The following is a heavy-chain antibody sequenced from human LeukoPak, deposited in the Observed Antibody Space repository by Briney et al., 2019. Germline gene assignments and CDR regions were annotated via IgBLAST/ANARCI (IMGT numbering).Heavy chain of an antibody. J-gene: IGHJ3*02. V-gene: IGHV1-18*01. CDR3: AREGVPSDAFDI. D-gene: IGHD3-16*01. Sequence: ASVKVSCKASGYTFTISGICWVRQAPGQGLEWMGWVSSYNGNTNYAQSFQGRVTMTRDTSTTTAYMELRSLRSDDTAVYYCAREGVPSDAFDIWGQGTTVTVSS. CDR2: VSSYNGNT. CDR1: GYTFTISG.